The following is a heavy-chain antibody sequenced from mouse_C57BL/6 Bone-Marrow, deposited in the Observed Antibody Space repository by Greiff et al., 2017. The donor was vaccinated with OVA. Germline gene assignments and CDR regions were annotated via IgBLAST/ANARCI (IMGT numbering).Heavy chain of an antibody. D-gene: IGHD1-1*01. V-gene: IGHV1-19*01. CDR3: ARRGTTVVARYWYFDV. CDR2: INPYNGGT. Sequence: EVNLVESGPVLVKPGASVKMSCKASGYTFTDYYMNWVKQSHGKSLEWIGVINPYNGGTSYNQKFKGKATLTVDKSSSTAYMELNSLTSEDSAVYYCARRGTTVVARYWYFDVWGTGTTVTVSS. CDR1: GYTFTDYY. J-gene: IGHJ1*03.